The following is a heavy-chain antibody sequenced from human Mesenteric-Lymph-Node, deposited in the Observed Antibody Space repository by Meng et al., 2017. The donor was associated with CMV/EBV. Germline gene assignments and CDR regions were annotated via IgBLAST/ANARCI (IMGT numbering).Heavy chain of an antibody. Sequence: GGSLRLSCEASGFSFSNACMNWVRQAPGKGLEWVGRIKTETDGATTDYAAPVKDRVTISRDDSKTTLYLQNNSLKTEDTAVYYCTTDVRHGPSEWGQGTLVTVSS. CDR3: TTDVRHGPSE. J-gene: IGHJ4*02. V-gene: IGHV3-15*01. CDR1: GFSFSNAC. D-gene: IGHD5-24*01. CDR2: IKTETDGATT.